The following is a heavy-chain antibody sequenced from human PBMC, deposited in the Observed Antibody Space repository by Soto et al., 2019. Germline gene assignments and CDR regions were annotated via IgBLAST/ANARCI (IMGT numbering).Heavy chain of an antibody. J-gene: IGHJ5*02. CDR2: IIPLVGST. D-gene: IGHD3-9*01. V-gene: IGHV1-69*01. CDR3: ARVHFDVLTRYYRGWFDP. CDR1: GGAFTSYG. Sequence: QVQLVQSGAEVKKPGSSVKVSCKASGGAFTSYGITWVRQAPGQGLEWMGGIIPLVGSTSYAQKFQGRVTIAADGSTSTAYMDRSSLRSDDTAVYYCARVHFDVLTRYYRGWFDPWGQGTLVTVSS.